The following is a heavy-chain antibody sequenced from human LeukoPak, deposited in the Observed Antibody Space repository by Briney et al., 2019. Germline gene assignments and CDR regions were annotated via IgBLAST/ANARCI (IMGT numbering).Heavy chain of an antibody. CDR2: ISTRGGTI. CDR1: GFIFSSYE. D-gene: IGHD2-2*01. V-gene: IGHV3-48*03. CDR3: ARLGYCGSTSCRNLYFFDY. Sequence: GGSLRLSCAASGFIFSSYEMNWVRQAPGKGLEWVSYISTRGGTIYYADSVKGRFTISRDNAKNSVYLQLNSLRAEDTAVYYCARLGYCGSTSCRNLYFFDYWGQGTLVTVSS. J-gene: IGHJ4*02.